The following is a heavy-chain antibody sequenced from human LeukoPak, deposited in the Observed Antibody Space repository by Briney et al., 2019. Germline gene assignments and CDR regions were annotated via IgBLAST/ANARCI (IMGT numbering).Heavy chain of an antibody. V-gene: IGHV1-69*13. J-gene: IGHJ4*02. CDR1: GGTFSSYA. CDR3: ASLATYYYDSSGYSFDY. Sequence: SVKVSCKASGGTFSSYAFSWVRQAPGQGLEWMGGIIPIFGTANYAQKFQGRVTITADESTSTAYMELSSLRSEDTAVYYCASLATYYYDSSGYSFDYWGQGTLVTVSS. D-gene: IGHD3-22*01. CDR2: IIPIFGTA.